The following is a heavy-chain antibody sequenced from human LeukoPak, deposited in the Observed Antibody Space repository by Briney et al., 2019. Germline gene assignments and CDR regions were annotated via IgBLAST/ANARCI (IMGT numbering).Heavy chain of an antibody. V-gene: IGHV3-43*02. Sequence: GGSLRLSCVVSGFNLDDYAMHWVRQAPGKGLEWVSLISVGGDNRYYADSVKGRFTISRDNSKKSLYLQMNSPRTEDTALYFCAKEVASIPYYYYGMDVWGQGTTVTVAS. CDR3: AKEVASIPYYYYGMDV. J-gene: IGHJ6*02. CDR1: GFNLDDYA. CDR2: ISVGGDNR. D-gene: IGHD2-21*01.